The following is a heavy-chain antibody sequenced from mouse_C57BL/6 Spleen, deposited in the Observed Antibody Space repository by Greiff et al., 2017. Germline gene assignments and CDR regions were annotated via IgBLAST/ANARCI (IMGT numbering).Heavy chain of an antibody. J-gene: IGHJ3*01. D-gene: IGHD2-1*01. CDR3: ARSLGNYWFAY. V-gene: IGHV1-69*01. Sequence: VKLQQPGAELVMPGASVKLSCKASGYTFTSYWMHWVKPRPGQGLEWIGEIDPSDSYTNYNQKFKGKSTLTVDKSSSTAYMQLSSLTSEDSAVYYCARSLGNYWFAYWGQGTLVTVSA. CDR2: IDPSDSYT. CDR1: GYTFTSYW.